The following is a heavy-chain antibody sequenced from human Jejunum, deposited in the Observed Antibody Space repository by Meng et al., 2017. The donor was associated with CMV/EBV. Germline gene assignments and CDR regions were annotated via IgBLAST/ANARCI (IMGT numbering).Heavy chain of an antibody. Sequence: EVKLGGXXXXXVQXGXXXRLSCAVSGFTVGSNFMSWVRQAPGKGLEWVSVIHVDGGTDYVDSVKGRFTISRDNSKNMLYLQMNSLRVEDTGLYSCASPPPIGAALDYWGQGALVTVSS. V-gene: IGHV3-66*01. CDR3: ASPPPIGAALDY. CDR1: GFTVGSNF. CDR2: IHVDGGT. D-gene: IGHD6-6*01. J-gene: IGHJ4*02.